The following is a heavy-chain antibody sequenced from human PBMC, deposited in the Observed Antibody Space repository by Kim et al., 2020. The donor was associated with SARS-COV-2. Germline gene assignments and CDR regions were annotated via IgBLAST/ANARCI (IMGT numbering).Heavy chain of an antibody. V-gene: IGHV3-53*01. CDR3: ARFGSTTGTTVPRFFDY. CDR2: IYSGGST. J-gene: IGHJ4*02. CDR1: GFTVSSNY. Sequence: GGSLRLSCAASGFTVSSNYMSWVRQAPGKGLEWVSVIYSGGSTYYADSVKGRFTISRDNSKNTLYLQMNSLRAEDTAVYYCARFGSTTGTTVPRFFDYWGQGTLVTVSS. D-gene: IGHD1-1*01.